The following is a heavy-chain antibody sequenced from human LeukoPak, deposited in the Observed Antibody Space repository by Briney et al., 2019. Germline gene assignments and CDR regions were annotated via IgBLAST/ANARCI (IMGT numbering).Heavy chain of an antibody. CDR3: ARQAEGSSSGPYFFDY. Sequence: PSETLSLTCTVSGGSITTSRYYWGWIRQPPGKVLEWIGSAFHGGNSYCNPSLKSRVTVSVDTSNNQFSLRLTSVTAADTALYYCARQAEGSSSGPYFFDYWGQGTLVTVSS. V-gene: IGHV4-39*01. CDR2: AFHGGNS. CDR1: GGSITTSRYY. D-gene: IGHD5-18*01. J-gene: IGHJ4*02.